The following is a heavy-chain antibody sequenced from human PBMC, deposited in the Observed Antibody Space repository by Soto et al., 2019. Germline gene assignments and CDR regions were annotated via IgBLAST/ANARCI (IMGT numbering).Heavy chain of an antibody. J-gene: IGHJ5*02. V-gene: IGHV1-18*04. D-gene: IGHD4-17*01. CDR3: ARGTVTSGRWFGP. CDR1: ASTFTGYT. Sequence: QVHLGQSGTEVKEPGASVKVSCKAAASTFTGYTINWVRQAPGQGLEWMGWISTFNGNTKYAGNFEARVTMTTNTSTTTAYMELTSLTFDDSAVYFCARGTVTSGRWFGPWGQGTLVSVSS. CDR2: ISTFNGNT.